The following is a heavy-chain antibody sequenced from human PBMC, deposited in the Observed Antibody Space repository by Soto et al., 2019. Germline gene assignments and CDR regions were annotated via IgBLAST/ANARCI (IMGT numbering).Heavy chain of an antibody. J-gene: IGHJ6*02. CDR1: GGTFSSYA. CDR2: IIPIFGTA. D-gene: IGHD1-7*01. Sequence: QVQLVQSGAEVKKPGSSVKVSCKASGGTFSSYAISWVQQAPGQGLEWMGGIIPIFGTANYAQKFQGRVTITADESTSTAYMELSSLRSEDTAVYYCASRYNWNYGYYYYGMDVWGQGTTVTVSS. CDR3: ASRYNWNYGYYYYGMDV. V-gene: IGHV1-69*01.